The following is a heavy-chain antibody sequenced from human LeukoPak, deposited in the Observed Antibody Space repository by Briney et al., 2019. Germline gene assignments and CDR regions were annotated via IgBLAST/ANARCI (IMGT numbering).Heavy chain of an antibody. CDR1: GGTFSSYA. CDR2: INPNSGAT. Sequence: ASVKVSCKASGGTFSSYAISWVRQAPGQGLEWMGCINPNSGATKYAQKIQGRVTMTRDTSISTAHMELSRLRSDDTAVYFCARGGKIMITMVRGALASTDGFDIWGQGTLVTVSS. D-gene: IGHD3-10*01. V-gene: IGHV1-2*02. CDR3: ARGGKIMITMVRGALASTDGFDI. J-gene: IGHJ3*02.